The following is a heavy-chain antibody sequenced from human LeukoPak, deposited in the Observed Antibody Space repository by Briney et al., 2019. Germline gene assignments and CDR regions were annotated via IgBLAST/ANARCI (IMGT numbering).Heavy chain of an antibody. V-gene: IGHV3-74*01. Sequence: GGSLRLSCAASGFTFSNYLMHWVRHAPGKGLVWVSRINTDGSSTNYADSVKGRFTISRDNARNTVYLQMNSLRAEDTAVYYCVRLLDRDYWGQGTLVTVSS. D-gene: IGHD3-3*01. CDR3: VRLLDRDY. J-gene: IGHJ4*02. CDR1: GFTFSNYL. CDR2: INTDGSST.